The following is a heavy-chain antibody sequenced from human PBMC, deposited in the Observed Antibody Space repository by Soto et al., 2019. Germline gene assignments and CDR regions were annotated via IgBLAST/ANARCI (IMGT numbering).Heavy chain of an antibody. CDR2: IIPILGIA. CDR3: AKGYSSGVNWFDP. J-gene: IGHJ5*02. V-gene: IGHV1-69*02. D-gene: IGHD6-19*01. Sequence: QVQLVQSGAEVKKPGSSVKVSCKASGGTFSSYTISWVRQAPGQGLEWMGRIIPILGIANYAQKFQCRVTIPADKSTSTAYMELSSLRSEDTAVYYCAKGYSSGVNWFDPWGQGTLVTVSS. CDR1: GGTFSSYT.